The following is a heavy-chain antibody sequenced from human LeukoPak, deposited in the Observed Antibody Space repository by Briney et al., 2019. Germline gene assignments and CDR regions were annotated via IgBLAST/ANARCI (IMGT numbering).Heavy chain of an antibody. D-gene: IGHD2-2*01. V-gene: IGHV3-30-3*01. CDR3: ARDLLGSTSCYFDY. CDR1: GFTFSSYA. J-gene: IGHJ4*02. Sequence: GRSLRLSCAASGFTFSSYAMHWVRQAPGKGLEWVAVISYDGSNKYYADSVKGRFTISGDNSKNTLYLQMNSLRAEDTAVYYCARDLLGSTSCYFDYWGQGTLVTVSS. CDR2: ISYDGSNK.